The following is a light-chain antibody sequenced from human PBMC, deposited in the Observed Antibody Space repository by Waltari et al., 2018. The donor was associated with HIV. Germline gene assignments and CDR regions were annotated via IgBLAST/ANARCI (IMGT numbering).Light chain of an antibody. CDR2: AND. CDR1: SSNIGAGYD. Sequence: QSVLTQPPSVSGAPGQRVTISCTGSSSNIGAGYDVHWYQQLPGTAPKLVIYANDKRPSCVPARFSGSKSGTSASLAITVLQAEDDADYYCQSYDSALSGSVFGGGTKLTVL. V-gene: IGLV1-40*01. J-gene: IGLJ2*01. CDR3: QSYDSALSGSV.